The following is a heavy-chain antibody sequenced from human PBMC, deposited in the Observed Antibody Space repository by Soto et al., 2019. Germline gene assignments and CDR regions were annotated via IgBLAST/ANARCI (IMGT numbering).Heavy chain of an antibody. J-gene: IGHJ5*02. CDR1: GYTFTGYY. D-gene: IGHD3-16*02. CDR2: INPNSGGT. V-gene: IGHV1-2*02. CDR3: ASSMITFGGVIDNWFDP. Sequence: RASVKVSCKASGYTFTGYYMHWVRRAPGQGLEWMGWINPNSGGTNYAQKFQGRVTMTRDTSISTAYMELSRLRSDDTAVYYCASSMITFGGVIDNWFDPWGQGTLVTVSS.